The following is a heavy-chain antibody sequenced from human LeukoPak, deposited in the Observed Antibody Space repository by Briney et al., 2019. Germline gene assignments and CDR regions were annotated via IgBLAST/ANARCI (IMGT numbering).Heavy chain of an antibody. CDR3: ARGRYCSGGSCQRLDY. CDR1: GFTFSSYW. CDR2: IKQDGSEK. J-gene: IGHJ4*02. Sequence: GGSLRLSCAVSGFTFSSYWMTWVRQAPGKGLEWVVNIKQDGSEKYYVDSMKGRFTISRDNAENSLYLQMNSLRAEDTAVYYCARGRYCSGGSCQRLDYWGQGTLVTVSS. V-gene: IGHV3-7*01. D-gene: IGHD2-15*01.